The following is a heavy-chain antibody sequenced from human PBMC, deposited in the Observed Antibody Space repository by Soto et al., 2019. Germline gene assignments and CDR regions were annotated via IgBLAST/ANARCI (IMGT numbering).Heavy chain of an antibody. D-gene: IGHD3-10*01. CDR3: ERDHGVYYGSGRGGAFDI. V-gene: IGHV4-59*01. J-gene: IGHJ3*02. CDR2: IYYSGST. Sequence: QVQLQESGPGLVKPSETLSLTCTVSGGSISSYYWSWLRQPPGKGLEWIGYIYYSGSTNYNPSLKRRVTTSVDTSKNQFSLKLSSVTAADTAVYYCERDHGVYYGSGRGGAFDIWGPGTMVTVSS. CDR1: GGSISSYY.